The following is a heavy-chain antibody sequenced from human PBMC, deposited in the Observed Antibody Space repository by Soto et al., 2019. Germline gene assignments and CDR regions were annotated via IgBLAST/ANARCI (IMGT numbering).Heavy chain of an antibody. D-gene: IGHD5-12*01. CDR2: VRGRDGST. V-gene: IGHV3-23*01. J-gene: IGHJ4*02. CDR3: AKGAWLDY. CDR1: GFTFTTFD. Sequence: EVQLLESGEGLVQPGGSLGFSCAASGFTFTTFDLSWPRQPPGKGLEWVSVVRGRDGSTSYADSLKARFTISKDSSKNTLYLQMNSLRAEDTALYYCAKGAWLDYWGQGTLVTVSS.